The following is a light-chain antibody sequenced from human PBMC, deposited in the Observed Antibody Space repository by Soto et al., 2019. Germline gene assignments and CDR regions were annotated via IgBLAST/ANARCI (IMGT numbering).Light chain of an antibody. J-gene: IGKJ4*01. V-gene: IGKV1-5*03. Sequence: DIQMTQSPSTLSASVGDKVTITCWASQIIGDYLAWYQQKPGKAPVLLIYRAYTLESGVPSRFSGSGSGTEFTLTISSLQPDDFATYYCQQYGVYYPRTFGGGTKVEI. CDR2: RAY. CDR1: QIIGDY. CDR3: QQYGVYYPRT.